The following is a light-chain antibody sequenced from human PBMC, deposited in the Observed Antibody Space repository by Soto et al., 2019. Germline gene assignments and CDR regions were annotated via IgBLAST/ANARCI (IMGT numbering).Light chain of an antibody. CDR3: QQYYSTPLP. J-gene: IGKJ4*01. Sequence: DSVMTQYQEYLAVSLGERATMNCKSSQSVLYSSNNKNYLAWYQQKPGQPPKLLIYWASTRESGVPDRFSGSGSGTDFTLTISSLQAEDVAVYYCQQYYSTPLPFGGGTNVDIK. V-gene: IGKV4-1*01. CDR1: QSVLYSSNNKNY. CDR2: WAS.